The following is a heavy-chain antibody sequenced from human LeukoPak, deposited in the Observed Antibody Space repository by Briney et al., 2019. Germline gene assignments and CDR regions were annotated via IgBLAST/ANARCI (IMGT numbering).Heavy chain of an antibody. D-gene: IGHD3-22*01. Sequence: GGSLRLSCAASGFTFSSYEMDWVRQAPGKGLEWVSSISSSSSYIYYADSVKGRFTVSRDNAKNSLYLQMDSLRAEDTAVYYCARDGSSGYYFYYFYYYMDVWGKGTTVTISS. J-gene: IGHJ6*03. V-gene: IGHV3-21*01. CDR2: ISSSSSYI. CDR3: ARDGSSGYYFYYFYYYMDV. CDR1: GFTFSSYE.